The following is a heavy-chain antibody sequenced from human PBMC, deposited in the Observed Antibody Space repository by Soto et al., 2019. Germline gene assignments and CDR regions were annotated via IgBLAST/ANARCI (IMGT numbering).Heavy chain of an antibody. Sequence: LSLTCTVSGGSISSGDYYWSWIRQPPGKGLEWIGYIYYSGSTYYNPSLKSRVTISVDTSKNQFSLKLSSVTAADTAVYYCASSVDTAMVALHFDYWGQGTLVTVSS. CDR2: IYYSGST. CDR1: GGSISSGDYY. CDR3: ASSVDTAMVALHFDY. D-gene: IGHD5-18*01. J-gene: IGHJ4*02. V-gene: IGHV4-30-4*01.